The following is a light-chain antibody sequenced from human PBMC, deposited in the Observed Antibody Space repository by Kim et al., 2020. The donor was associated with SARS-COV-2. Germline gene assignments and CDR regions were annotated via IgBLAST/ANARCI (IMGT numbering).Light chain of an antibody. V-gene: IGKV1-39*01. CDR1: QSIISY. CDR2: AAS. J-gene: IGKJ1*01. CDR3: QQSYSSPWT. Sequence: ASVGDRVTITCRAAQSIISYLNWYQQIPGKAPKLLMYAASTLQSGVPSRFSGSGSGTDFTLTISSLQAEDFATYYCQQSYSSPWTFGQGTKVDIK.